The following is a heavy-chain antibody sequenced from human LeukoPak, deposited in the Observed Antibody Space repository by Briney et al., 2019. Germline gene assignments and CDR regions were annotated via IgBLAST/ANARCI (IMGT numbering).Heavy chain of an antibody. CDR1: GGSLSSYY. V-gene: IGHV4-59*01. D-gene: IGHD3-3*01. CDR3: ARVKYDFWSFEKNFDY. Sequence: SETLSLTCTVSGGSLSSYYWSWIRQPPGKGLEWIGYIFYSGNTNYNPSLESRITISIDTSKNQFSLKLNSVTAADTAVYYCARVKYDFWSFEKNFDYWGQGTLVTVSS. CDR2: IFYSGNT. J-gene: IGHJ4*02.